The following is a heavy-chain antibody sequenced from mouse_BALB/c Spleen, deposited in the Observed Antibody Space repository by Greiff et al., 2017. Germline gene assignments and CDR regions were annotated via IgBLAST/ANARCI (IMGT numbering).Heavy chain of an antibody. Sequence: QVQLQQPGAELVKPGASVKLSCKASGYTFTSYWMHWVKQRPGQGLEWIGEINPSNGRTNYNEKFKSKATLTVDKSSSTAYMQLSSLTSEDSAVYYCARGVPFAYWGQGTLVTVSA. J-gene: IGHJ3*01. CDR1: GYTFTSYW. V-gene: IGHV1S81*02. CDR3: ARGVPFAY. CDR2: INPSNGRT.